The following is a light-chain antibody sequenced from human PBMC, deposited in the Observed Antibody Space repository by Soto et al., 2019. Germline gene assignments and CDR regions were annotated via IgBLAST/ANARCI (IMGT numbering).Light chain of an antibody. CDR3: QQDDRSPFT. CDR1: QSVSRNY. Sequence: EIVLTQSQATLSLSPGERATLSCGASQSVSRNYVAWYQQKPGLAPSLVMYAASTRATGIPDRFSGSGSGTDFTLTISRLEPEDFAVYYCQQDDRSPFTFGPGTKVDI. V-gene: IGKV3D-20*01. CDR2: AAS. J-gene: IGKJ3*01.